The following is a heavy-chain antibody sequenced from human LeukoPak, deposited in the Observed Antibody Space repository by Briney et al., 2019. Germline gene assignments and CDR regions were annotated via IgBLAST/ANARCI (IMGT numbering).Heavy chain of an antibody. CDR3: ARALNIVATTNYYYGMDV. V-gene: IGHV3-21*01. J-gene: IGHJ6*02. CDR2: ISGGASYI. CDR1: GFTFSTYS. Sequence: GGSLRLSCAASGFTFSTYSMNWVRQAPGKGLEWVSSISGGASYIYYADSVKGRFTISRDNAKNSLYLQMNSLRAEDTAVYYCARALNIVATTNYYYGMDVWGQGTTVTVSS. D-gene: IGHD5-12*01.